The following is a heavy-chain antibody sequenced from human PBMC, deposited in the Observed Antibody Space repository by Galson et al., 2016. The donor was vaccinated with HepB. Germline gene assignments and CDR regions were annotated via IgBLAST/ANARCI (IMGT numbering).Heavy chain of an antibody. Sequence: WVRQAPGKGLEWVAGILYDGSSKYYADSVKGRFAISRDNSKNTLYLQMNSLRPEDTAVYYCAKDDYGDWSYYFDYWGQGTLVTVS. J-gene: IGHJ4*02. CDR3: AKDDYGDWSYYFDY. D-gene: IGHD4-17*01. V-gene: IGHV3-30*18. CDR2: ILYDGSSK.